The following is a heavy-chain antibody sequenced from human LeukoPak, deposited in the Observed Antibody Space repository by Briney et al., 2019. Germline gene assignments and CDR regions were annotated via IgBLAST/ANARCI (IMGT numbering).Heavy chain of an antibody. V-gene: IGHV4-59*13. CDR3: ARSSKTYYMDV. J-gene: IGHJ6*03. CDR2: IYYSGST. CDR1: GGSISTYF. Sequence: SETLSLTCTVSGGSISTYFWTWIRQPPGKGLEWVGYIYYSGSTHYNSSLKSRVSISIDTSNNQFSLQLTSVTAADTAVYYCARSSKTYYMDVWGRGTTVTVSS.